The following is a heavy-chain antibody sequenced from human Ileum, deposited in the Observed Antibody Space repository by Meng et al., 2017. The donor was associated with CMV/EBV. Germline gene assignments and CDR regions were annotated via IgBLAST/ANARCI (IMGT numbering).Heavy chain of an antibody. D-gene: IGHD3-3*01. CDR3: ARANEHYDFWSGYYRAFDI. V-gene: IGHV4-59*01. J-gene: IGHJ3*02. Sequence: SETLSLTCTVSGGFISSYYWSWIRQPPGKGLEWIGYIYYSGSTNYNPSLKSRVTISVDTSKNQFSLKLSSVTAADTAVYYCARANEHYDFWSGYYRAFDIWGQGTMVTVSS. CDR2: IYYSGST. CDR1: GGFISSYY.